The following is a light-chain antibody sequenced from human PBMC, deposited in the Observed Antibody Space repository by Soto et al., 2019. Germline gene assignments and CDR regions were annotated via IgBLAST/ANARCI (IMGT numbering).Light chain of an antibody. V-gene: IGLV2-14*03. Sequence: QSALTQPASVSGSPGQSITISCTGTSSDVGRYNYVSWYQQHPGKAPKLMIYDVSNRPSGVSNRFSGSKSGNTASLTISGLQADDEADYYCSSYTSSSTLFGGGTKLTVL. J-gene: IGLJ2*01. CDR2: DVS. CDR1: SSDVGRYNY. CDR3: SSYTSSSTL.